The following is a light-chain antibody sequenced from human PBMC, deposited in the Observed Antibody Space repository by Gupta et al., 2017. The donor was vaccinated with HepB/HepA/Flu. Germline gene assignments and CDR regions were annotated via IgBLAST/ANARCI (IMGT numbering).Light chain of an antibody. CDR2: ATS. CDR1: QDIREL. CDR3: QQYESLPLT. Sequence: LLLPQSPSSLSASVGDRVTITCQASQDIRELLNWYQQRPGKAPRLLIYATSNLETGVPSRFSGSGSGTHFSLSISGLQPDDVATYYCQQYESLPLTFGGGTKV. J-gene: IGKJ4*01. V-gene: IGKV1-33*01.